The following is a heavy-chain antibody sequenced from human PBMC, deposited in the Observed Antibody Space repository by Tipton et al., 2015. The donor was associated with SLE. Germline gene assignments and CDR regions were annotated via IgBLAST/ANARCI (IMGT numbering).Heavy chain of an antibody. CDR2: INHSGST. V-gene: IGHV4-34*01. J-gene: IGHJ1*01. CDR1: GGSFSGYY. CDR3: ARAPPFQH. Sequence: TLSLTCAVYGGSFSGYYWSWIRQPPGKGLEWIGEINHSGSTNYNPSLKGRVTISVDTSKNQFSLKLSSVTAADTAVYYCARAPPFQHWGQGTLVTVSS.